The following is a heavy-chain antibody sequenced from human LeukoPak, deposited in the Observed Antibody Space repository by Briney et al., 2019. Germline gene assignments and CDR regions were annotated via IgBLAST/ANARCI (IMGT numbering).Heavy chain of an antibody. CDR3: ARDSPTILVDY. CDR2: INPSGGST. CDR1: GYTFTSYF. D-gene: IGHD3-3*01. V-gene: IGHV1-46*01. J-gene: IGHJ4*02. Sequence: ASVKVSCKASGYTFTSYFMHWVRQAPGQGLEWMGIINPSGGSTSYAQKFQGRVTMTRDTSTSTVYMELSSLRSEDTAVYYCARDSPTILVDYWGQGTLVTVSS.